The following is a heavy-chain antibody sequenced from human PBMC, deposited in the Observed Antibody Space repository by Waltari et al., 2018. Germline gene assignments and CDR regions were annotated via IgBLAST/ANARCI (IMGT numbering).Heavy chain of an antibody. D-gene: IGHD3-22*01. J-gene: IGHJ6*02. CDR2: MNPNSGNT. CDR1: GYTFTSYV. V-gene: IGHV1-8*02. CDR3: ARGLNTMTADQRDV. Sequence: VQLVQSGAEVKKPGASVKVSCKASGYTFTSYVINWVRQANGQGLEWRGWMNPNSGNTGYAQKFQGRVTMTRNTSISTAYMELSSLRSEDTAVYYCARGLNTMTADQRDVWGQGTTVTVSS.